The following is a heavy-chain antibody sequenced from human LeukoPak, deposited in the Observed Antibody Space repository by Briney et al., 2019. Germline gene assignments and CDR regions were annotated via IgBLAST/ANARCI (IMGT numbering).Heavy chain of an antibody. D-gene: IGHD5-18*01. CDR3: ARRRLQLWLPPYFDY. J-gene: IGHJ4*02. V-gene: IGHV4-34*01. Sequence: PSETLSLTCAVYGGSFSGYYWGWIRQPPGKGLEWIGEINHSGSTNYNPSLKSRVTISVDTSKNQFSLKLSSVTAADTAVYYCARRRLQLWLPPYFDYWGQGTLVTVSS. CDR2: INHSGST. CDR1: GGSFSGYY.